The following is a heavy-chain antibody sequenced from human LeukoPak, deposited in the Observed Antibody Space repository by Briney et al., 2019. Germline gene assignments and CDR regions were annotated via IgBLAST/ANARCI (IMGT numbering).Heavy chain of an antibody. V-gene: IGHV1-69*13. J-gene: IGHJ2*01. CDR3: ARAIEYSSSPPLYFDL. CDR1: GGTFSSYA. Sequence: SVKDSCKASGGTFSSYAISWVRQAPGQGLEWMGGIIPIFGTANYAQKFQGRVTITADESTSTAYMELSSLRSEDTALYYCARAIEYSSSPPLYFDLWGRGTLVTVSS. D-gene: IGHD6-6*01. CDR2: IIPIFGTA.